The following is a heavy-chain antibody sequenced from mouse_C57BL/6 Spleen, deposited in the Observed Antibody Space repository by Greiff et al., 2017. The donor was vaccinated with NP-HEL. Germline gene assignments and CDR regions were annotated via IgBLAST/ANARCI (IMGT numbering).Heavy chain of an antibody. V-gene: IGHV1-42*01. J-gene: IGHJ2*01. CDR2: INPSTGGT. CDR3: ARTEFDY. Sequence: VQLQQSGPELVKPGASVKISCKASGYSFTGYYMNWVKQSPEKSLEWIGEINPSTGGTTYNQKFKAKATLTVDKSSSTAYMQLKSLTSEDSAVYYCARTEFDYWGQGTTLTVSS. CDR1: GYSFTGYY.